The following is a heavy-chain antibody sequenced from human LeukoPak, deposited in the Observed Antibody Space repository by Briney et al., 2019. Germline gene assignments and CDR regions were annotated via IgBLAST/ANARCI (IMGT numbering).Heavy chain of an antibody. J-gene: IGHJ5*02. V-gene: IGHV1-46*01. D-gene: IGHD6-13*01. CDR3: AREASSSWPNWFDP. CDR2: INPSGSST. CDR1: GFTFTNYY. Sequence: ASVKVSCKASGFTFTNYYMHWVRQAPGQGLEWMGLINPSGSSTNYAQKFRGRVTMTRDTSTTTVYMELSSLRSEDTAVYYCAREASSSWPNWFDPWGQGTLVTVSS.